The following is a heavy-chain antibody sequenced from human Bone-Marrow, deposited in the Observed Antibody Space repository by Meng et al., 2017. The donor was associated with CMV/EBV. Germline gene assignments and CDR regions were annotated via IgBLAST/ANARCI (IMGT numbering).Heavy chain of an antibody. CDR2: INPSGGST. D-gene: IGHD2-2*01. Sequence: ASVKVSCKASGYTFTSYYMHWVRQAPGQGLEWMGIINPSGGSTSYAQKFRGRVTMTRDTSTSTVYMELSSLRSEDTAVYYCARGSSSSTSRRGYFDYWGQGTLVTVSS. CDR1: GYTFTSYY. J-gene: IGHJ4*02. CDR3: ARGSSSSTSRRGYFDY. V-gene: IGHV1-46*01.